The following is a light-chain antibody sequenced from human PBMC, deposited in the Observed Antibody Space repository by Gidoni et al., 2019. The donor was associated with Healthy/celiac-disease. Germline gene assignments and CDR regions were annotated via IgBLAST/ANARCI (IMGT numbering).Light chain of an antibody. Sequence: EIVLTQSPGTRSLSPGERATLSCRASQSVSSIYLAWYQQKPGQAPRLLIYGASSRATGIPDRFSGSGSGTDFTLTISRLEPEDFAVYYCQQYGSSPYTFGQGTKLEIK. CDR2: GAS. J-gene: IGKJ2*01. CDR3: QQYGSSPYT. V-gene: IGKV3-20*01. CDR1: QSVSSIY.